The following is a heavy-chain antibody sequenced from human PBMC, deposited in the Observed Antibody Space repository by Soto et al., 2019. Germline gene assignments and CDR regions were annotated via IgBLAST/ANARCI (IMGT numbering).Heavy chain of an antibody. D-gene: IGHD3-10*01. CDR2: ISAYNGNT. CDR1: GYTFTSYG. V-gene: IGHV1-18*01. Sequence: QVQLVQSGAEVKKPGASVKVSCKASGYTFTSYGISWVRQAPGQGLEWMGWISAYNGNTNYAQKFQGRVTITRDTSASTAYMELSSLRSEDTAVYYCARASSMVRGVIAPWGQGTLVTVSS. CDR3: ARASSMVRGVIAP. J-gene: IGHJ5*02.